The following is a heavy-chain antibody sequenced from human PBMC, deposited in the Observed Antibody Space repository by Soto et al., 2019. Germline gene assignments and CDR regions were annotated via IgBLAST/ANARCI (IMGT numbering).Heavy chain of an antibody. CDR2: IIPIFGTA. D-gene: IGHD2-21*01. J-gene: IGHJ4*02. CDR3: ASGGDGYNQIYYFDY. Sequence: SLKVSCKTAGYTFSSYAISCVRQTTGQGLEWMGGIIPIFGTANYAQKFQGRVTITADESTSTAYMELSSLRSEDTAVYYCASGGDGYNQIYYFDYWGQGTLVTVSS. V-gene: IGHV1-69*13. CDR1: GYTFSSYA.